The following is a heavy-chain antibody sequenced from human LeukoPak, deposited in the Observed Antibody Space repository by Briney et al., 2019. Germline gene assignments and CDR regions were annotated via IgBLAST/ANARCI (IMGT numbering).Heavy chain of an antibody. CDR2: ISSDGSST. V-gene: IGHV3-74*03. CDR1: GFTFSSYA. D-gene: IGHD6-13*01. Sequence: GGSLRLSCAASGFTFSSYAMSWVRQAPGKGLVWVSGISSDGSSTKYADSVKGRFTISRDNAKNTLYLQMNSLRAEDTAVYYCARDKFGRAAVDWGQGALVTVSS. J-gene: IGHJ4*02. CDR3: ARDKFGRAAVD.